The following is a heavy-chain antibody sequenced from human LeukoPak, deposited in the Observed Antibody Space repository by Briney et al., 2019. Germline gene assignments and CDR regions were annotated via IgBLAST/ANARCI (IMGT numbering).Heavy chain of an antibody. V-gene: IGHV1-46*01. J-gene: IGHJ5*02. CDR3: ARDNSLRDTAWWFDP. CDR2: INPSGDNT. CDR1: GYTFTGYY. D-gene: IGHD5-24*01. Sequence: ASVKVSCKASGYTFTGYYMHWVRQAPGQGLGWIGIINPSGDNTWYAQKFQGRVTMTRDMATSTDYLEVSSLRSEDTAVYYCARDNSLRDTAWWFDPWGQGTLVTVSS.